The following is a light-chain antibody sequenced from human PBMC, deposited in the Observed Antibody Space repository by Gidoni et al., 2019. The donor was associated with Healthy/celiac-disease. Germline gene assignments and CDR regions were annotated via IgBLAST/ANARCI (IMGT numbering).Light chain of an antibody. CDR1: QSFSSSY. V-gene: IGKV3D-20*01. J-gene: IGKJ1*01. Sequence: EIVLTQSPATLSLSPGERATLSCGASQSFSSSYLAWYQKKPGLALRLLIYDASSRATGIPDRFSGSGSGTDFTLTISRLEPEDFAVYYCQQYGSSPWTFGQGTKVEIK. CDR3: QQYGSSPWT. CDR2: DAS.